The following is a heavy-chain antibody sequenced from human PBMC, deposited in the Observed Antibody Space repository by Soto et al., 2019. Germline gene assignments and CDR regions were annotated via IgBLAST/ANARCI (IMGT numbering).Heavy chain of an antibody. Sequence: QVQLVQSGAEVKEPGASVKVSCKASGYTFTSFYIHWVRQAPGQGLEWMAIINPTGGSTNYAQRSRGRVTLTMDTSTSTVYMELSGMRSEDTAVYYCARNLASADFWGQGTLVTVSS. CDR3: ARNLASADF. J-gene: IGHJ4*02. CDR2: INPTGGST. V-gene: IGHV1-46*01. CDR1: GYTFTSFY. D-gene: IGHD6-13*01.